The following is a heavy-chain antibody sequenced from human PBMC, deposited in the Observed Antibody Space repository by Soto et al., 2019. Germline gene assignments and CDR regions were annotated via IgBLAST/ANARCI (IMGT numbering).Heavy chain of an antibody. CDR3: TATRPGTNVFDN. V-gene: IGHV3-15*01. J-gene: IGHJ3*02. CDR1: GITFSNAW. D-gene: IGHD6-13*01. Sequence: GWSLRLSCAASGITFSNAWMNWVRKAPGKGLEYIGRIRSKTDGGTTEYAAPVEGRFTVSRDDSKNTLYLQMSGLKTDDTAVYYCTATRPGTNVFDNWGQGTRGTVSS. CDR2: IRSKTDGGTT.